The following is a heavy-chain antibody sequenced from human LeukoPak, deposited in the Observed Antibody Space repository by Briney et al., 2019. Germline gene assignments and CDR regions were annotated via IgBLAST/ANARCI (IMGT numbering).Heavy chain of an antibody. J-gene: IGHJ4*02. V-gene: IGHV3-74*01. CDR3: TRGGTTLDY. CDR2: INTDGSNT. Sequence: PGGSLRLSCAASGLTLSNYWIHWVRQAPGKGLVWVSRINTDGSNTAYADSVKGRFTISRDNAKNTLYLQMNSLRAEDTAVYYCTRGGTTLDYWGQGTLVTVSS. D-gene: IGHD1-7*01. CDR1: GLTLSNYW.